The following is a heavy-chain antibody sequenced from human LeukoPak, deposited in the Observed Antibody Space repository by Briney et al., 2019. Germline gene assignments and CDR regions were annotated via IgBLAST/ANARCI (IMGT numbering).Heavy chain of an antibody. CDR2: TYDSGYT. J-gene: IGHJ4*02. V-gene: IGHV4-59*01. CDR3: ARVMGSGWTGFDY. CDR1: GGSISSYY. Sequence: PSETLSLTCTVSGGSISSYYWTWIRLPPGKGLEWIGYTYDSGYTNYNPSLKSRVTISVDMSKNQLSLKLSSVTAADTAVYYCARVMGSGWTGFDYWGQGTLVTVSS. D-gene: IGHD6-19*01.